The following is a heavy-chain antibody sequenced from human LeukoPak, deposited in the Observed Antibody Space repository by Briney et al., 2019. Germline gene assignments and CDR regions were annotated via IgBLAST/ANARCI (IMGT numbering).Heavy chain of an antibody. D-gene: IGHD1-26*01. J-gene: IGHJ4*02. Sequence: PSETLSLTCTVSSGSISTSNYYWGWVRQPPGKALEWIGNIFYSGSTYYSPSLKSRVTISVDKSKNQFSLKLSSVTAADTAVYYCASACGRYWGQGTLVTVSS. CDR1: SGSISTSNYY. V-gene: IGHV4-39*07. CDR3: ASACGRY. CDR2: IFYSGST.